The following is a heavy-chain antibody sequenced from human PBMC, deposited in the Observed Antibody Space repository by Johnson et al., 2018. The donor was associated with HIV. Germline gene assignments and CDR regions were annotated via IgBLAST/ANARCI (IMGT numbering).Heavy chain of an antibody. CDR1: GFTFSDHY. V-gene: IGHV3-11*04. D-gene: IGHD3-16*01. Sequence: QVQLVESGGGLVKPGGSPRLSCAASGFTFSDHYMAWIRQAPGKGLEWVSYISSSGSNIYYADSVKGRFTVSRDNAKNSVYLQMNSLRAEDTAVYYCVRDRRGGAFDIWGQGTMVTVSS. J-gene: IGHJ3*02. CDR2: ISSSGSNI. CDR3: VRDRRGGAFDI.